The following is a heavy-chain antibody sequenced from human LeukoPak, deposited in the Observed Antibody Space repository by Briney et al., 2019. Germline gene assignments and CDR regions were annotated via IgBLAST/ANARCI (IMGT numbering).Heavy chain of an antibody. CDR2: ISSNGINT. V-gene: IGHV3-48*03. D-gene: IGHD3-10*01. J-gene: IGHJ3*02. CDR1: GFTFSSYE. Sequence: GSLRLSCAASGFTFSSYEMNWVRQAPGKGLEWVSYISSNGINTFYGDSVKGRFTISRDNAKNSLYLQMNSLRAEDTAVYYCARGANYRGSGGWGYDIWGQGSIVTVSP. CDR3: ARGANYRGSGGWGYDI.